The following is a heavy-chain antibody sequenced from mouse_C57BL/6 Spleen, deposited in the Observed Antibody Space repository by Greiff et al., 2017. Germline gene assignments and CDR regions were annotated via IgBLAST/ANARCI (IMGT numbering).Heavy chain of an antibody. CDR3: ARHEGYYSNYNYAMDY. Sequence: QVQLQQSGAELVKPGASVKLSCKASGYTFTEYTIHWVKQRSGQGLEWSGWFYPGSGSIKYNEKFKDKATLTADKSSSTVYMELSRLTSEDSAVYFCARHEGYYSNYNYAMDYWGQGTSVTVSS. D-gene: IGHD2-5*01. J-gene: IGHJ4*01. CDR2: FYPGSGSI. CDR1: GYTFTEYT. V-gene: IGHV1-62-2*01.